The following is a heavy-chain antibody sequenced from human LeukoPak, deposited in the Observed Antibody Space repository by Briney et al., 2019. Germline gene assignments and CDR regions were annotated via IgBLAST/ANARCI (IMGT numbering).Heavy chain of an antibody. CDR3: ARNLRPDFDY. CDR1: RDSVSSSSSA. V-gene: IGHV6-1*01. CDR2: TNYRSKWIN. J-gene: IGHJ4*02. Sequence: SQTLSLTCAISRDSVSSSSSAWSWIRQSPSRGLEWLGRTNYRSKWINDHAESVKSRITINPDTSKNEFSLQLNSVTPEDTAVYYCARNLRPDFDYWGQGTLVTVSS.